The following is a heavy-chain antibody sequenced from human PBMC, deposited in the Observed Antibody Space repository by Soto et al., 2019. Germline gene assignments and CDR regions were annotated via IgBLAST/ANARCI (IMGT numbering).Heavy chain of an antibody. CDR2: IYYSGST. V-gene: IGHV4-39*01. J-gene: IGHJ5*02. CDR3: ARHGPPNDIVVVPAAMIGWFDP. CDR1: GGSISSSSYY. Sequence: QLQLQESGPGLVKPSETLSLTCTVSGGSISSSSYYWGWIRQPPGKGLEWIGSIYYSGSTYYNPSLKSRVTISVDTSKNQFSLKLSSVTAADTAVYYCARHGPPNDIVVVPAAMIGWFDPWGQGTLVTVSS. D-gene: IGHD2-2*01.